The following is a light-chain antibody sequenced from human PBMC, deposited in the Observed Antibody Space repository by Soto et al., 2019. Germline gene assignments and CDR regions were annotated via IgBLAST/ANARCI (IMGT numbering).Light chain of an antibody. J-gene: IGLJ3*02. Sequence: QSVLTQPASVSGSPGQSITISCTGTSSDIGGYNYVSWYQHHPGKAPKLMIYDVTNRPSGISNRFSGSKSGITASLTISGLQAEDEADYYCSSHATGGIVLFGGGTKLTVL. CDR3: SSHATGGIVL. CDR2: DVT. CDR1: SSDIGGYNY. V-gene: IGLV2-14*03.